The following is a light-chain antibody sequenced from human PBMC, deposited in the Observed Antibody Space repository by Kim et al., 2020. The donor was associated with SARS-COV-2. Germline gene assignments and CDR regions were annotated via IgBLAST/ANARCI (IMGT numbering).Light chain of an antibody. CDR2: QDI. Sequence: SYELTQPPSVSVSPGQTASITCSGDELGDKYVFWYQQKPGQSPVLVIYQDIKRPSGIPERFSAPNFGNTATLTISGTQATDEADYYCQAWDSGTAVVFGEGTQLTVL. CDR3: QAWDSGTAVV. V-gene: IGLV3-1*01. J-gene: IGLJ2*01. CDR1: ELGDKY.